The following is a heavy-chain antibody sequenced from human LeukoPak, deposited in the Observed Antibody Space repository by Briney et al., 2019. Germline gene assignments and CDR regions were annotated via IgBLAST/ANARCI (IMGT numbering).Heavy chain of an antibody. J-gene: IGHJ4*02. V-gene: IGHV1-69*06. D-gene: IGHD3-9*01. Sequence: ASVKVSCKASGGTFSSYAISWVRQAPGQGLEWMGGIIPIFGTANYAQKFQGRVTITADKSTSTAYMELSSLRSEDTAAYYCARYYDILTGGYYFDYWGQGTLVTVSS. CDR1: GGTFSSYA. CDR2: IIPIFGTA. CDR3: ARYYDILTGGYYFDY.